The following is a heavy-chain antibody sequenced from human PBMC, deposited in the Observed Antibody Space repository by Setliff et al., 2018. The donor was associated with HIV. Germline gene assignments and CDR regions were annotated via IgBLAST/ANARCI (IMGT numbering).Heavy chain of an antibody. CDR2: INTNTGNP. D-gene: IGHD6-6*01. CDR3: ARGASSSAVYYYYYYMDV. V-gene: IGHV7-4-1*02. CDR1: GYIFTNYA. J-gene: IGHJ6*03. Sequence: ASVKVSCKASGYIFTNYAMNWVRQAPGQGTEWMGWINTNTGNPTYAQGFTGRFVLSLDTSVSTAYLQITILKAEDTAVYYCARGASSSAVYYYYYYMDVWGKGTTVTVSS.